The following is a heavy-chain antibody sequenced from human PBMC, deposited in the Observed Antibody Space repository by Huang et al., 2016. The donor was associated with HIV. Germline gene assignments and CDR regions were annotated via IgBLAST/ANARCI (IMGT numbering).Heavy chain of an antibody. CDR2: LYYKGKM. CDR1: GGSINTGRYY. J-gene: IGHJ2*01. D-gene: IGHD3-3*01. CDR3: ARNHDFWRGRMFAISYFDV. V-gene: IGHV4-39*01. Sequence: QMRFQESGPGLVKPSGTLSLTCNVSGGSINTGRYYWGWIRQPPGKGLEWVGSLYYKGKMHYDPSLKGRLTRSADTSKNQFSLNLSSVTAADTAIYYCARNHDFWRGRMFAISYFDVWGRGTLVTVAS.